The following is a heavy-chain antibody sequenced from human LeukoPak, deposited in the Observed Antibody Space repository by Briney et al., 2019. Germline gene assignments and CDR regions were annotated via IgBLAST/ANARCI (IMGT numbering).Heavy chain of an antibody. Sequence: KTSETLSLTCTVSGGSISRYYWSWIRQPPGKRLEWIGHIYYSGSTNYNTSLKSRVTISVDTSKNQFSLKLSSVTAADTAVYYCASRSSIWSGYQDTLYYFDSWGQGTLVTVSS. V-gene: IGHV4-59*01. CDR1: GGSISRYY. CDR2: IYYSGST. D-gene: IGHD3-3*01. J-gene: IGHJ4*02. CDR3: ASRSSIWSGYQDTLYYFDS.